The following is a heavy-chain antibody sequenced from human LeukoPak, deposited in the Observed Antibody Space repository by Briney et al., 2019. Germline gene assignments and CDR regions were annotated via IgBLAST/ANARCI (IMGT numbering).Heavy chain of an antibody. CDR2: ISSSGSTI. Sequence: GGSLRLSCAASGFTFSSYEMNWVRQAPGKGLEWVSYISSSGSTIYYADSAKGRFTISRDNAKNSLYLQVNSLRAEDTAVYYCARAKPEQDAFDIWGQGTMVTVPS. J-gene: IGHJ3*02. CDR3: ARAKPEQDAFDI. V-gene: IGHV3-48*03. CDR1: GFTFSSYE. D-gene: IGHD1/OR15-1a*01.